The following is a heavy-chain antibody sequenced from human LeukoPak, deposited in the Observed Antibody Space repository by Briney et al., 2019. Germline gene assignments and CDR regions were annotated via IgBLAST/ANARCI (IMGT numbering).Heavy chain of an antibody. V-gene: IGHV4-31*03. Sequence: SETLSLTCTVSGGSIRSGDYSWNWIRQHPGKGLEWIGYIYYSGSTYYNPSLKSRVTISVDTSKNQFSLKLSSVTAADTAVYYCASAPSGGYRLYWGQGTLVTVSS. CDR1: GGSIRSGDYS. CDR3: ASAPSGGYRLY. J-gene: IGHJ4*02. CDR2: IYYSGST. D-gene: IGHD3-22*01.